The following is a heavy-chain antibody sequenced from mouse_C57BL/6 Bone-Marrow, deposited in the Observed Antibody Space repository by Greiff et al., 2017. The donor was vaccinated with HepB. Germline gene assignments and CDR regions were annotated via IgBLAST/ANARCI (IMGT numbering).Heavy chain of an antibody. J-gene: IGHJ1*03. V-gene: IGHV1-26*01. CDR1: GYTFTDYY. Sequence: VQLQQSGPELVKPGASVKISCKASGYTFTDYYMNWVKQSHGKSLEWIGDINPNNGGTSYNQKFKGKATLTVDKSSSTAYMELRSLTSEDSAVYYCARRGLRRPRYWYFDVWGTGTTVTVSS. CDR3: ARRGLRRPRYWYFDV. D-gene: IGHD2-4*01. CDR2: INPNNGGT.